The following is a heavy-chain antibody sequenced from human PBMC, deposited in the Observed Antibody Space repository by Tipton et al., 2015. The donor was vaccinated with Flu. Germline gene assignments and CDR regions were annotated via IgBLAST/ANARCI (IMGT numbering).Heavy chain of an antibody. CDR2: IYHSGNT. J-gene: IGHJ4*02. D-gene: IGHD6-19*01. V-gene: IGHV4-4*02. CDR3: AGSYTTGWFNFDY. CDR1: GDSIRNNNW. Sequence: SLRLSCAVSGDSIRNNNWWSWVRQPPGKGLEWIGEIYHSGNTNYNPSLKSRVTISIDRSTNQVSLRLSSVTAADTALYYCAGSYTTGWFNFDYWDQGTLVTVSS.